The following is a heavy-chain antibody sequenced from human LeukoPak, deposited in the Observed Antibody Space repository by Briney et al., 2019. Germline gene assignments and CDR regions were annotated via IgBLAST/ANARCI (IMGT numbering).Heavy chain of an antibody. V-gene: IGHV3-11*04. CDR3: GRAYDFSRH. D-gene: IGHD3-3*01. J-gene: IGHJ4*02. Sequence: GGSLRLSCSASTFTFSGYYMSWIRQAPGKGLDWVSYISSSGRSIYYTDSVKGRFTISRDNAKNSVYLQMNSLRAEDTALYYCGRAYDFSRHWGQGTLVTVSS. CDR2: ISSSGRSI. CDR1: TFTFSGYY.